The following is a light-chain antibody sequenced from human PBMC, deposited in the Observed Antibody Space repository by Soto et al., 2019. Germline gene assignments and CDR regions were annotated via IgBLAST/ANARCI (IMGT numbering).Light chain of an antibody. CDR2: GAS. CDR3: QQYGSSPPIT. V-gene: IGKV3-20*01. J-gene: IGKJ5*01. Sequence: EIVLTQSPATLSLSPGERATLSCRASQSVSSYLAWYQQKPGQAPRLFIYGASSRATGIPDRFSGSGSGTDFTLTISRLEPEDFAVYYCQQYGSSPPITFGQGTRLENK. CDR1: QSVSSY.